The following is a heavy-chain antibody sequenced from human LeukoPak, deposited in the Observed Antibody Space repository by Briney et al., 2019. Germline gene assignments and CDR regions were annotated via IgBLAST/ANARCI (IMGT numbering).Heavy chain of an antibody. Sequence: SETLSLTCTVSGGSISSYYWSWIRQPAGKGLEWIGRIYTSGSTSYNPSLKSRVTISVDKSKNQFSLKLSSVTAADTAVHYCARAPTMVRGPNYYYYYMDVWGKGTTVTVSS. CDR3: ARAPTMVRGPNYYYYYMDV. D-gene: IGHD3-10*01. CDR2: IYTSGST. J-gene: IGHJ6*03. V-gene: IGHV4-4*07. CDR1: GGSISSYY.